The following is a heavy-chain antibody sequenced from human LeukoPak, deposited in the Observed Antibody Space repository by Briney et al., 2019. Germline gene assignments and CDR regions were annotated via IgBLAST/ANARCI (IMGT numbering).Heavy chain of an antibody. D-gene: IGHD2-2*01. Sequence: GASVKVSCKASGYTFTSYGISWVRQAPGQGLEWMGWISVYNGNTKYVQKFQGRVTITADESTSTAYMELSSLRSEDTAVYYCARVGGSTSWQRDFDYWGQGTLVTVSS. V-gene: IGHV1-18*01. CDR1: GYTFTSYG. CDR2: ISVYNGNT. J-gene: IGHJ4*02. CDR3: ARVGGSTSWQRDFDY.